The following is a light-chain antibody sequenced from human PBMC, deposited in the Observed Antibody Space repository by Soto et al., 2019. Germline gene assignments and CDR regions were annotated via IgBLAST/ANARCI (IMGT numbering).Light chain of an antibody. CDR3: QQYNNWPRT. CDR1: RSVSSSY. Sequence: IVLAQSPGTLSLSPGERATLSCRASRSVSSSYLAGYQQKPGQAPRLLIYGASTRATGIPARFSGSGSGTEFTLTISSLQSEDFAVYYCQQYNNWPRTFGQGTKVDIK. J-gene: IGKJ1*01. V-gene: IGKV3-15*01. CDR2: GAS.